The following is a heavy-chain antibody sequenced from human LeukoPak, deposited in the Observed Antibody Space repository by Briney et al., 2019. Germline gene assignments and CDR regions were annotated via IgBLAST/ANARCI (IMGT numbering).Heavy chain of an antibody. CDR1: RDSVSSNSVA. V-gene: IGHV6-1*01. CDR2: TYYRSQWHY. Sequence: SQTLSLTGAISRDSVSSNSVAWNWIRQTPSRGLEWLGRTYYRSQWHYDYAVSVKSRIIINPDTSKNQFSLHLNSVTPEDTAVYYCARGSSGSFDYWGQGTLVTVSS. CDR3: ARGSSGSFDY. J-gene: IGHJ4*02. D-gene: IGHD6-25*01.